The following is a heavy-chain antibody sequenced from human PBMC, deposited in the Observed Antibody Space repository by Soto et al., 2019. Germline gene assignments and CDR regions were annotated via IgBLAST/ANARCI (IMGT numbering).Heavy chain of an antibody. CDR2: INAGNGNT. CDR1: GYTFTSYA. CDR3: AATRTLSWIQLWPHFDY. Sequence: ASVKVSCKASGYTFTSYAMRWVRRAPGQRLEWMGWINAGNGNTKYSQKFQGRVTITRDTSASTAYMELSSLRSEDTAVYYCAATRTLSWIQLWPHFDYWGRGTLVTVSS. J-gene: IGHJ4*02. D-gene: IGHD5-18*01. V-gene: IGHV1-3*01.